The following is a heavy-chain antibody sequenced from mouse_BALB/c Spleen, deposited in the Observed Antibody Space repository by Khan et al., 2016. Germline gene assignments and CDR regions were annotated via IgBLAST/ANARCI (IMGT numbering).Heavy chain of an antibody. CDR2: ISSGGSYT. CDR3: AREGLRRRPFDY. CDR1: GFTFSSYA. Sequence: EVELVESGGGLVKPGGSLKLSCAASGFTFSSYAMSWVRQSPEKRLEWVAEISSGGSYTYYPDTVTGQFTISRDNAKNTLYLEMSSLRSEDTAMYYCAREGLRRRPFDYWGQGTTLTVSS. V-gene: IGHV5-9-4*01. D-gene: IGHD2-2*01. J-gene: IGHJ2*01.